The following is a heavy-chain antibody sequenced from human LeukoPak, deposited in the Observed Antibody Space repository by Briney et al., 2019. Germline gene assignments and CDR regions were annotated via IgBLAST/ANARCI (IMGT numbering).Heavy chain of an antibody. Sequence: GGSLRLSCPASGFTFSDNYMSWIRQAPGKGLEWVSCISSSGSTTYYADSVKGRFTISRDNAKNSLYLQMNSLRADDTAVYYCAAITIYYYGMDVWGQGTTVTVSS. CDR2: ISSSGSTT. CDR1: GFTFSDNY. J-gene: IGHJ6*02. CDR3: AAITIYYYGMDV. V-gene: IGHV3-11*04. D-gene: IGHD3-3*01.